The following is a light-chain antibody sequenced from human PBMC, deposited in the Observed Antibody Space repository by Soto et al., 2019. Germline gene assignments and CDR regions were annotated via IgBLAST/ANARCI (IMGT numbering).Light chain of an antibody. CDR3: SSYTSSSSMV. Sequence: QSALTQPASVSGSHGQSITISCTGPSSDVGGYNYVSWYQQHPGKAPKLMIYDVSNRPSGVSNRFSGSKSGNTASLTISGLQAEDDADYYCSSYTSSSSMVFGGGTKLTVL. J-gene: IGLJ2*01. CDR2: DVS. CDR1: SSDVGGYNY. V-gene: IGLV2-14*01.